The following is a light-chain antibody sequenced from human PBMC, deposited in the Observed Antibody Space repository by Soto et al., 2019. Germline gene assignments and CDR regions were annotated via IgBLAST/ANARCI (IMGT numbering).Light chain of an antibody. J-gene: IGKJ1*01. CDR1: QSVSSSS. CDR3: QQYGSSPRT. V-gene: IGKV3-20*01. Sequence: EIVLTQFPDTLSLSPGEIATLSCIASQSVSSSSLAWYQQRRGQAPRLLIHGASSRATGIPDRFSGSGSGTDFTLTISRLEPEDFAVYYCQQYGSSPRTFGQGTKVDIK. CDR2: GAS.